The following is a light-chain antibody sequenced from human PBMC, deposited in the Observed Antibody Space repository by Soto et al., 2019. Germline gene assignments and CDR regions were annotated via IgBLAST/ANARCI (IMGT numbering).Light chain of an antibody. J-gene: IGKJ4*01. V-gene: IGKV3-11*01. CDR3: QQRSNWPPALS. CDR2: DAS. Sequence: EVVLTQSPATLSLSPGDRATLSCRASQSVNNFLAWYQQKPGQTPRLLIYDASKRATGIPGRFSGSGSGTDFTLTISSLEPDDFAVYYCQQRSNWPPALSFGGGTKVEI. CDR1: QSVNNF.